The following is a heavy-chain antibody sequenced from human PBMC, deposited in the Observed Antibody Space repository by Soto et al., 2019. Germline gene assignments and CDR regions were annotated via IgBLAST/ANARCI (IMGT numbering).Heavy chain of an antibody. D-gene: IGHD6-13*01. CDR1: GYTFTSYG. Sequence: ASVKVFCKASGYTFTSYGINWVRQAPGRGLEWMGWINPGNGNTKYSQQFQGRVIIDRDTSASRAYMVLRSLRSDDTAVYYWAIDYSSSWYRSFNPWGQGTRVSVS. CDR2: INPGNGNT. J-gene: IGHJ5*02. CDR3: AIDYSSSWYRSFNP. V-gene: IGHV1-3*01.